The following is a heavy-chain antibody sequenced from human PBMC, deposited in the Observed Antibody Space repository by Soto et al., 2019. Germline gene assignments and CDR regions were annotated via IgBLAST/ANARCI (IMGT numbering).Heavy chain of an antibody. D-gene: IGHD2-15*01. J-gene: IGHJ3*02. CDR1: GGSINSYY. Sequence: SETLSLTCTVSGGSINSYYWSWIRQPPGKGLEWIGQIYYTGSTNYNPSLKSRVTISLDTSKNHFSLNLNSVTAADTAVYYCARLFSIHCSGGSCPDISDIWGQGTMVIVSS. CDR3: ARLFSIHCSGGSCPDISDI. V-gene: IGHV4-59*08. CDR2: IYYTGST.